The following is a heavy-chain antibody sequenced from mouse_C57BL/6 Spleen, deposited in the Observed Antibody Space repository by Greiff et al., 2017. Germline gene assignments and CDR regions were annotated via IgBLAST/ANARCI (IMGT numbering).Heavy chain of an antibody. CDR1: GFTFSSYG. Sequence: EVKLMESGGDLVKPGGSLKLSCAASGFTFSSYGLSWVRQSPDTRLEWVATISSGGSYTYYPDSVKGRFTISRDNAKNTLYLQMSSLKSEDTAMYYCASITTVVATSGYYFDYWGQGTTLTVSS. CDR2: ISSGGSYT. V-gene: IGHV5-6*01. CDR3: ASITTVVATSGYYFDY. J-gene: IGHJ2*01. D-gene: IGHD1-1*01.